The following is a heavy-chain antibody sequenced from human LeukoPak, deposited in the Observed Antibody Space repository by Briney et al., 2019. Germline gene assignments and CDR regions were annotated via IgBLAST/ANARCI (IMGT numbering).Heavy chain of an antibody. Sequence: ASVKVSCKASGYSFNSYDINWVRQATGHGLEWMGWINPNSGSTDSEQKFQGRVTMTANTSISTAYMELNNLRSEDTAVYYCARLVGCGSTNCYSPDNWFDPWGQGTLVTVSS. CDR2: INPNSGST. CDR3: ARLVGCGSTNCYSPDNWFDP. D-gene: IGHD2-2*01. V-gene: IGHV1-8*01. CDR1: GYSFNSYD. J-gene: IGHJ5*02.